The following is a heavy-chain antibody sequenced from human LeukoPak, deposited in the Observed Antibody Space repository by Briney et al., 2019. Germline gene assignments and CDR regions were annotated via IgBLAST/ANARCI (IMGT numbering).Heavy chain of an antibody. D-gene: IGHD2-2*02. Sequence: EASVKVSCKASGYTFTSYGISWVRQAPGQGLEWMGWISAYNGNTNYAQKLQGRVTMTADTSTSTAYMELRSLRSDDTAVYYCVRSLGRKYQLLYNWFDPWGQGTLVTVSS. CDR2: ISAYNGNT. V-gene: IGHV1-18*01. CDR3: VRSLGRKYQLLYNWFDP. J-gene: IGHJ5*02. CDR1: GYTFTSYG.